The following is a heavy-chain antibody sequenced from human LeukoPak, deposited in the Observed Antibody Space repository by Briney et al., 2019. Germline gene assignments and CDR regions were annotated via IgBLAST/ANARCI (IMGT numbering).Heavy chain of an antibody. D-gene: IGHD4-17*01. Sequence: SETLSLTCTVSGYSISSGYYWGWIRQPPGKGPEWIGSIYHSGSTYYNPSLKSRVTISVDTSKNQFSLKLSSVTAADTAVYYCARGDPYGDYYYYYYMDVWGKGTTVTVSS. CDR1: GYSISSGYY. CDR3: ARGDPYGDYYYYYYMDV. V-gene: IGHV4-38-2*02. J-gene: IGHJ6*03. CDR2: IYHSGST.